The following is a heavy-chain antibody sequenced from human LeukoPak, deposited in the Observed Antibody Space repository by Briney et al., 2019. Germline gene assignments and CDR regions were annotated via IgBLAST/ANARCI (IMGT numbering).Heavy chain of an antibody. Sequence: ASVKVSCKASGGTFSSYAISWVRQAPGKGLEWMGGFDPEDGETIYAQKFQGRVTMTGDTSTDTAYMELSSLRSEDTAVYYCATLGGGVRTNSYYYGMDVWGQGTTVTVSS. J-gene: IGHJ6*02. D-gene: IGHD1-14*01. V-gene: IGHV1-24*01. CDR2: FDPEDGET. CDR3: ATLGGGVRTNSYYYGMDV. CDR1: GGTFSSYA.